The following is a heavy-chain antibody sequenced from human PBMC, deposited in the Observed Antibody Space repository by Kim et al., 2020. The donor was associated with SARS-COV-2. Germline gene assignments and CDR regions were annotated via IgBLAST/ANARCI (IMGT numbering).Heavy chain of an antibody. V-gene: IGHV3-33*01. D-gene: IGHD6-13*01. Sequence: GGSLRLSCAASGFTFSSYGMHWVRQAPGKGLEWVAVIWYDGSNKYYADSVKGRFTISRDNSKNTLYLQMNSLRAEDTAVYYCARVKQQLVEKVHLQNYYGMDVWGQGTTVTVSS. CDR2: IWYDGSNK. J-gene: IGHJ6*02. CDR1: GFTFSSYG. CDR3: ARVKQQLVEKVHLQNYYGMDV.